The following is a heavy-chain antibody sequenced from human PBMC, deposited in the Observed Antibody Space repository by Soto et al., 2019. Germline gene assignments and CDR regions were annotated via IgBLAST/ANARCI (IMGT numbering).Heavy chain of an antibody. J-gene: IGHJ4*02. V-gene: IGHV3-53*04. Sequence: EVQLVESGGGLVQPGGSLRLSCAASGFTVGSNYMTWVRQAPGKGLEWVSVIHSGGNTYYADSVKGRFTISRHISRNTLYLQMNSLRAEDTAVNYRARWGYSYGYGLDHWGQGTLVTVSS. D-gene: IGHD5-18*01. CDR2: IHSGGNT. CDR3: ARWGYSYGYGLDH. CDR1: GFTVGSNY.